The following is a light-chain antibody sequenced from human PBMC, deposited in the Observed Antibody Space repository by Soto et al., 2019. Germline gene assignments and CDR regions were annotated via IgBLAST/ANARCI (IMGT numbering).Light chain of an antibody. V-gene: IGKV3-20*01. CDR1: QSMRSSY. Sequence: EIVLKQSPGTLSLTPGERATLSCRASQSMRSSYLAWYQHKPGQSPRLLIYGTSSRATGIPDRFSGSGSGTEFTLTISSLQSEDFAVYYCQQYSNWPPITFGQGTRLEIK. CDR3: QQYSNWPPIT. CDR2: GTS. J-gene: IGKJ5*01.